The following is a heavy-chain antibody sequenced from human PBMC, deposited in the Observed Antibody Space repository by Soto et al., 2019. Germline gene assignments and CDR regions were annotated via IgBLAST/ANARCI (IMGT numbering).Heavy chain of an antibody. CDR2: IYYSGST. CDR3: ARLNVDIVATISGDFDY. Sequence: SETLSLTCTVSGGSISSYYWSWIRQPPGKGLEWIGYIYYSGSTNYNPSLKSRVTISVDTSKNQFSLKLSSVTAADTAVYYCARLNVDIVATISGDFDYWGQGTLVTVSS. V-gene: IGHV4-59*08. D-gene: IGHD5-12*01. J-gene: IGHJ4*02. CDR1: GGSISSYY.